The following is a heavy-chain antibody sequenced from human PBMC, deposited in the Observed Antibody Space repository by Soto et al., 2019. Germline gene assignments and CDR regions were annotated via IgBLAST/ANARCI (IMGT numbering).Heavy chain of an antibody. CDR2: IDTSGSST. CDR3: VKDSWYFDL. V-gene: IGHV3-74*01. J-gene: IGHJ4*02. CDR1: GFIFTNFW. Sequence: HPGVSLRLSWEASGFIFTNFWMHWVRQVPGKGLVWVSRIDTSGSSTSYADSVKGRFTISRDNAKNTVSLQMNSLRAEDTGVYYCVKDSWYFDLWSQGSLVTVSS. D-gene: IGHD6-13*01.